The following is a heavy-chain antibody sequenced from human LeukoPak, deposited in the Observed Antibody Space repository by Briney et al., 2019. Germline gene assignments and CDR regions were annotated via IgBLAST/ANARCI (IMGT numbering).Heavy chain of an antibody. CDR3: ARHNWNGGFDY. CDR2: IYYSGST. V-gene: IGHV4-39*01. J-gene: IGHJ4*02. CDR1: GGSISSSSYY. Sequence: NTSETLSLTCTVSGGSISSSSYYWGWIRQPPGKGLEWIASIYYSGSTYYNPSLESRVTISVDTSKNQFSLKLTSVTAADTVVYFCARHNWNGGFDYWGQGTLVTVSS. D-gene: IGHD1-20*01.